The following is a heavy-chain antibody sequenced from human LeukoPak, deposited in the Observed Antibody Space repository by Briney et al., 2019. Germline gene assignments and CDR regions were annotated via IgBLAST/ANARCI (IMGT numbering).Heavy chain of an antibody. CDR3: AKTFGSSWYGVFDY. Sequence: GGSLRLSCAASGFTFSSYSMSGFRQAPGKGLEEVSGFAASIGRTYYAVSVKVRFTISRDNCKNTLYLQMNSLRAEDTAVYYCAKTFGSSWYGVFDYWGQGTLVTVSS. CDR2: FAASIGRT. CDR1: GFTFSSYS. J-gene: IGHJ4*02. D-gene: IGHD6-13*01. V-gene: IGHV3-23*01.